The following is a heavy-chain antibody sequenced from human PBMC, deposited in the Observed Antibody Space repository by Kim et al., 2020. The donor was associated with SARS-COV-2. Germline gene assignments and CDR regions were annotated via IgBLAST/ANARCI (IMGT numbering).Heavy chain of an antibody. D-gene: IGHD3-10*01. Sequence: GESLKISCKGSGYSFTSYWISWVRQMPGKGLEWMGRIDPSDSYTNYSPSFQGHVTISADKSISTAYLQWSSLKASDTAMYYCARLNMVRGGDWYFDLWGRGTLVTVSS. J-gene: IGHJ2*01. CDR1: GYSFTSYW. V-gene: IGHV5-10-1*01. CDR3: ARLNMVRGGDWYFDL. CDR2: IDPSDSYT.